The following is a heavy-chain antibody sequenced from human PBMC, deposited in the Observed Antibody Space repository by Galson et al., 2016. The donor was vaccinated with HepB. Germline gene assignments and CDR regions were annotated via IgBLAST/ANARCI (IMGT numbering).Heavy chain of an antibody. CDR3: GRDGMGPSSAWGIADY. CDR1: GFTFENYW. V-gene: IGHV3-7*03. D-gene: IGHD6-19*01. Sequence: SLRLSCAASGFTFENYWMSWVRQAPGKGLEWVADINQDGSQMYHLDSVKGRFTISRDNGKNSEFLQMNSLVAEDTAVYYCGRDGMGPSSAWGIADYWGQGTLVTVSS. CDR2: INQDGSQM. J-gene: IGHJ4*02.